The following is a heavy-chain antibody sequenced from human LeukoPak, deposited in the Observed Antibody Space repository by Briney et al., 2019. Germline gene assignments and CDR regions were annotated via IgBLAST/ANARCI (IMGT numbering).Heavy chain of an antibody. D-gene: IGHD2-2*01. CDR2: ISAYNGNT. V-gene: IGHV1-18*01. CDR3: ARESYCSSTSCYSDYYYYGMDV. CDR1: GYTFTSYG. Sequence: GASVKVSCKASGYTFTSYGISWVRQAPGQGLEGVGWISAYNGNTNYAQKLQGRVTMTTDTSTSTAYMELRSLRSDDTAVYYCARESYCSSTSCYSDYYYYGMDVWGQGTTVTVSS. J-gene: IGHJ6*02.